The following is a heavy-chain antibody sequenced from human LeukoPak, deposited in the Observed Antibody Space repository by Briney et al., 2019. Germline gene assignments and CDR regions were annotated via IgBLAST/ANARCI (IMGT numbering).Heavy chain of an antibody. D-gene: IGHD2-15*01. CDR1: GFTFSNAW. V-gene: IGHV3-15*01. Sequence: GGSLRLSCAASGFTFSNAWMSWVRQAPGKGLVWVGRIKSKTDGGTTDYAAPVKGRFTISRDDSKNTLYLQMNSLKTEDTAVYYCTTIVVVVAATQDDYWGQGTLVTVSS. CDR2: IKSKTDGGTT. J-gene: IGHJ4*02. CDR3: TTIVVVVAATQDDY.